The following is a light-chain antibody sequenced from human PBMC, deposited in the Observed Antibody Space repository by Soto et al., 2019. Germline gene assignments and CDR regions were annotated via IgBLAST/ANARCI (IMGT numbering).Light chain of an antibody. CDR2: DAS. Sequence: GMSMSVVAVSVYKGERATLSCRASQSVSSNLAWYQQKPGQAPRLLIYDASNRATGIPDRFSGSGSGTDFTLTISSLQPGKLATSTVQQYLVNPFGP. CDR3: QQYLVNP. J-gene: IGKJ3*01. CDR1: QSVSSN. V-gene: IGKV3D-15*01.